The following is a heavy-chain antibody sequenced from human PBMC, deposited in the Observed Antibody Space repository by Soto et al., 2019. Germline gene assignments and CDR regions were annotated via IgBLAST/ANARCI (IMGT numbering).Heavy chain of an antibody. CDR2: IYYSGNN. Sequence: QVKLQESGPGLVKPSQTLSLTCTVSGGSISSGGYYWSWIRQHPGKGLEWNGYIYYSGNNYYNQSLKNRHNISRDTSKNRFTPTRSAVIAAGTVVYYCTREDMNDNDRSGYWVWDGMAVWGQGTTVTVSS. CDR3: TREDMNDNDRSGYWVWDGMAV. J-gene: IGHJ6*02. D-gene: IGHD3-22*01. CDR1: GGSISSGGYY. V-gene: IGHV4-31*03.